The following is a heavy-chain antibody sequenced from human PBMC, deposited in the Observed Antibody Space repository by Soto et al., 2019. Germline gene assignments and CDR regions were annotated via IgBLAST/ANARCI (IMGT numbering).Heavy chain of an antibody. V-gene: IGHV3-23*01. J-gene: IGHJ4*02. Sequence: EVQLLESGGGVVKPGGSLRLSCAASGFTFRNFVMSWVRQAPGKGLEWVSAIRATGGQTFYADSVKGRFTISRDNSKNILYLQIDSLRDEDTALYFCAQDRVWGVVNPSHDSWGQGTLVTVSS. CDR3: AQDRVWGVVNPSHDS. CDR1: GFTFRNFV. D-gene: IGHD2-21*01. CDR2: IRATGGQT.